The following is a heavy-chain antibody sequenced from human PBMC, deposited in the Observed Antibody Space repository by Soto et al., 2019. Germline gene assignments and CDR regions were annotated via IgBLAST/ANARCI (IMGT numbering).Heavy chain of an antibody. CDR1: GYTFTTYG. V-gene: IGHV1-18*01. D-gene: IGHD2-2*01. Sequence: GASVKVSCKASGYTFTTYGITWVRQAPGQGLEWMGWISGVNGNTNYAQRFQGRVSMTTDTFTNTAYMELRSLGSDDTAVYFCAREILPASPREFDYWGQGTLVTVSS. J-gene: IGHJ4*02. CDR3: AREILPASPREFDY. CDR2: ISGVNGNT.